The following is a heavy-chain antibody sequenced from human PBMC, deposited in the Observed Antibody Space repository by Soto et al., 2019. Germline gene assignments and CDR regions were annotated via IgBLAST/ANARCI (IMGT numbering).Heavy chain of an antibody. D-gene: IGHD3-9*01. CDR2: IRSKAYGGTT. Sequence: GGSLRLSCTASGFTFGDYAMSWFRQAPGKGLEWVGFIRSKAYGGTTEYAASVKGRFTISRDDSKSIAYLQMNSLKTEDTAVYYCTPLENDWLQPHYYGMDVWGQGTTVTVSS. CDR3: TPLENDWLQPHYYGMDV. CDR1: GFTFGDYA. J-gene: IGHJ6*02. V-gene: IGHV3-49*03.